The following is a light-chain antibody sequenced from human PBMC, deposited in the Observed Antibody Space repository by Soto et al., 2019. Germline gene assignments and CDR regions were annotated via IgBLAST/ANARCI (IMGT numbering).Light chain of an antibody. CDR1: QSISSW. J-gene: IGKJ1*01. CDR2: KAS. Sequence: DVQMTQSPSTLSASVGGRVTISCRASQSISSWLAWYQQKPGKAPKVLIYKASTLESGVPSNFSGSGSGTEFTLTISSLQPEDFATYYCQQYNSYPWTFGQGTKVDIK. CDR3: QQYNSYPWT. V-gene: IGKV1-5*03.